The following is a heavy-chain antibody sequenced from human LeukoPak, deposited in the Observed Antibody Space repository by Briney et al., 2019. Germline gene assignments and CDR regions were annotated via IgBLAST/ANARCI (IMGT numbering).Heavy chain of an antibody. V-gene: IGHV1-46*01. CDR2: INPSGGST. J-gene: IGHJ4*02. Sequence: GASVKVSCKASGYTFTSYYMHWVRQAPGQGLEWMGIINPSGGSTSYAQKFQGRVTMTRDTSTSTVYMELSSLRSEDTAVYYCATVYYYGSGSYEYYFGYWGQGTLVTVSS. CDR1: GYTFTSYY. CDR3: ATVYYYGSGSYEYYFGY. D-gene: IGHD3-10*01.